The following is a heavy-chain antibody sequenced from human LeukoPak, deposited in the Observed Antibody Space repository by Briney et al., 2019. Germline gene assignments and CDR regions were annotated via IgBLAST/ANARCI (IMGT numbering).Heavy chain of an antibody. D-gene: IGHD3-9*01. J-gene: IGHJ4*02. V-gene: IGHV3-11*01. CDR1: GFTFSDYY. CDR3: ARIVTGYHPYYFDY. CDR2: ISSSGSTI. Sequence: GGSLRLSCAASGFTFSDYYMSWIRQAPGKGLEGVSYISSSGSTIYYADSVKGRFTISRDNAKNSLYLQMNSLRAEDTAVYYCARIVTGYHPYYFDYWGQGTLVTVSS.